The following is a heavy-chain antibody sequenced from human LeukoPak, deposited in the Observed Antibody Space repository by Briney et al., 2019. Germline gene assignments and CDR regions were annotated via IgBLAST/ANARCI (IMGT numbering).Heavy chain of an antibody. D-gene: IGHD3-9*01. CDR2: VSAYNGDT. J-gene: IGHJ4*02. CDR1: GYTFTSYV. CDR3: ASTGLDYDILTGYPRLDY. Sequence: ASVKVSCKASGYTFTSYVICWVRQAPGHGVECMGCVSAYNGDTNYAQKLQGRVTMTTDTHTSTAYMELSSLRDHDTAVYNCASTGLDYDILTGYPRLDYWGQGALVTVSS. V-gene: IGHV1-18*01.